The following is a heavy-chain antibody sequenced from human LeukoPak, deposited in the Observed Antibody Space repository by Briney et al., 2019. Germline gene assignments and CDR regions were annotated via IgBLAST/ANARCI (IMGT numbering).Heavy chain of an antibody. CDR3: ARVLIGQRSYDFWSGYYNNWFDP. Sequence: PGGSLRLSCAASGFTFSSHWMSWVRQAPGKGLEWVANIKQDGSDKYYVDSVKGRFTISRDNAKNSLYLQMNSLRAEDTAVYYCARVLIGQRSYDFWSGYYNNWFDPWGQGTLVTVSS. D-gene: IGHD3-3*01. CDR1: GFTFSSHW. V-gene: IGHV3-7*01. J-gene: IGHJ5*02. CDR2: IKQDGSDK.